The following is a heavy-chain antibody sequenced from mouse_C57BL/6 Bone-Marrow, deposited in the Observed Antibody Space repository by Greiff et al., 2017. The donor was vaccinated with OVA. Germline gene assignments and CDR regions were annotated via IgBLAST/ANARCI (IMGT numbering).Heavy chain of an antibody. Sequence: VQLQQSGAELVKPGASVKMSCKASGYTFTSYWITWVKQRPGQGLEWIGMIHPNSGSTNYNEKFKSKATLTVDKSSSTAYMQLSSLTSEDSAVYYCARSYYYGSSPYYFDYWGQGTTLTVSS. CDR2: IHPNSGST. V-gene: IGHV1-64*01. D-gene: IGHD1-1*01. J-gene: IGHJ2*01. CDR1: GYTFTSYW. CDR3: ARSYYYGSSPYYFDY.